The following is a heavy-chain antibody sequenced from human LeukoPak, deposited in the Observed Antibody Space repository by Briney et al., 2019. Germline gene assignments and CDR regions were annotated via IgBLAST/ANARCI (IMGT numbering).Heavy chain of an antibody. V-gene: IGHV3-23*01. CDR2: ITGPADVT. J-gene: IGHJ4*02. Sequence: PGGSLRLSCAASGFSFNSYAMNWVRQVPGKGLEWVSDITGPADVTTYADSVKGRFTISRDNSKNTVFLQMDSLRAEDTAVYYYAKDRVSGDGYNSLDYWGQGTLVTVSS. D-gene: IGHD5-24*01. CDR3: AKDRVSGDGYNSLDY. CDR1: GFSFNSYA.